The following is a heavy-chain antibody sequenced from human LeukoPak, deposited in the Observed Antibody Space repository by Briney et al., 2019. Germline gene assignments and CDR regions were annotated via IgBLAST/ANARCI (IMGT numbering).Heavy chain of an antibody. CDR1: GFTFSSYA. Sequence: GGSLRLSCAASGFTFSSYAMSWVRQAPGKGLEWVSAISGSGGSTYYADSVKGRFTISRDNAKNSLYLQMNSLRAEDTAVYYCASLYDSSGYYIDAFDIWGQGTMVTVSS. CDR2: ISGSGGST. D-gene: IGHD3-22*01. V-gene: IGHV3-23*01. CDR3: ASLYDSSGYYIDAFDI. J-gene: IGHJ3*02.